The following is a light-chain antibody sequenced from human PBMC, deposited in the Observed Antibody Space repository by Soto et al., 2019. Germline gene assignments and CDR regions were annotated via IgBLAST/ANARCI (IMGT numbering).Light chain of an antibody. CDR2: VAS. CDR3: QKYNSAPWT. Sequence: EIQLTQSPSSLSVSVGDRVTITCRASQGISNYLAWYQQKPGNVPQRLIYVASTMQSGVPSRFSGSGSGTDFTLTISRLQPEDVATYFCQKYNSAPWTFGQGTKVEIK. CDR1: QGISNY. J-gene: IGKJ1*01. V-gene: IGKV1-27*01.